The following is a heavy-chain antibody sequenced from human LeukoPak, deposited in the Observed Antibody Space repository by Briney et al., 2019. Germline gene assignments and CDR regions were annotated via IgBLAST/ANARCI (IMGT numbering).Heavy chain of an antibody. CDR2: IIPIFGTA. D-gene: IGHD3-10*01. J-gene: IGHJ3*02. V-gene: IGHV1-69*01. CDR3: ARALTGEWLSRAFDI. CDR1: GGTFSSYA. Sequence: ASVKVSCKASGGTFSSYAISWVRQAPGQGLEWMGGIIPIFGTANYAQKFQGRVTITADESTSTAYMELSSLRSEDTAVYYCARALTGEWLSRAFDIWGQGTMVTVS.